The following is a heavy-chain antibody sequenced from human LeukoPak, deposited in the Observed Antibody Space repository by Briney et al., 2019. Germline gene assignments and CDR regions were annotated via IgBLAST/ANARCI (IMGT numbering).Heavy chain of an antibody. D-gene: IGHD3-22*01. CDR3: ARGLHYYDSSGYPEAGFDS. Sequence: SETLSLTCTVSGGSISSGDYYWTWIRQPPGKGLEWIAYIYYSGNTYYNPSLKRRVNISIDTSKNQFSLKLSSVTAADTAVYYCARGLHYYDSSGYPEAGFDSWGQGTLVTVSS. V-gene: IGHV4-30-4*08. CDR2: IYYSGNT. CDR1: GGSISSGDYY. J-gene: IGHJ4*02.